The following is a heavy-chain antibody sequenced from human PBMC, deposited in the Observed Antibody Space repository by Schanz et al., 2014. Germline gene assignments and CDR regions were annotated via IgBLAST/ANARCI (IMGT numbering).Heavy chain of an antibody. Sequence: QVQLVQSGAEVKKPGSSVKVSCKASGYTFTSYGINWVRQAPGQGLEWMGIINLSGGSTNNAQKFQGRVTITADTSTTTAYMELSGLRSEDTAVYYCARDRLECGAECYSVEVFEIWGQGTLVIVSS. J-gene: IGHJ4*02. D-gene: IGHD2-21*01. CDR3: ARDRLECGAECYSVEVFEI. V-gene: IGHV1-46*01. CDR2: INLSGGST. CDR1: GYTFTSYG.